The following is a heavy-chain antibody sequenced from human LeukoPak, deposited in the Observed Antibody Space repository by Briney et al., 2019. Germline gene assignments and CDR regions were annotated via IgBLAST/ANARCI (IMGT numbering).Heavy chain of an antibody. J-gene: IGHJ4*02. CDR1: GYTFTSYG. V-gene: IGHV1-18*01. CDR3: ARDPYYYDSSGYPKIDY. CDR2: ISAYNGNT. Sequence: ASVKVSCKASGYTFTSYGISWVRQAPGQGLEWMGWISAYNGNTNYAQKLQGRVTMTTDTSTSTAYMELRSLRSDDTAVCYCARDPYYYDSSGYPKIDYWGQGTLVTVSS. D-gene: IGHD3-22*01.